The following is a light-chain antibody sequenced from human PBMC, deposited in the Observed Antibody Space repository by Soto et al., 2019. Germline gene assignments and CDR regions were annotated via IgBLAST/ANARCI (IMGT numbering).Light chain of an antibody. CDR3: MXALQTLT. J-gene: IGKJ4*01. CDR2: LGS. V-gene: IGKV2-28*01. CDR1: QSLLHSNGYNY. Sequence: DIVMTQSPLSLPVTPGEPASISCRSSQSLLHSNGYNYLDWYLQKPGQSPQLLIYLGSNRASGVPDRFSGSGSGTDFTLKISRVEAEDVXXXYXMXALQTLTFGGGTKVEIK.